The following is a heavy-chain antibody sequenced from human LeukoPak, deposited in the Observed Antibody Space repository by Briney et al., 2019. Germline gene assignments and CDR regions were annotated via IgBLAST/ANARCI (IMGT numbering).Heavy chain of an antibody. V-gene: IGHV3-53*01. J-gene: IGHJ4*02. Sequence: GGSLRLSCAASGFTVSSNYMSWVRQAPGKGLEWVSVIYSGGSTYYADSVKGRFTISRDNSKNTLYLQMNSLRAEDTAVYYCAKSLFGSSGYSRWGQGTLVTVSS. D-gene: IGHD3-22*01. CDR2: IYSGGST. CDR3: AKSLFGSSGYSR. CDR1: GFTVSSNY.